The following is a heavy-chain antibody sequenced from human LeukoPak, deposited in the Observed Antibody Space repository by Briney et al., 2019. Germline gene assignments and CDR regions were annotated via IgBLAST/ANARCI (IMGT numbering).Heavy chain of an antibody. Sequence: GGSLRLSCAASGFTVSSSYMSWVRQAPGKGLEWVSGIRAGGYDTYHADSVKGRFTISRNTSKNTLELQMNSLRVEDTAIYYCVKTRVAVIRAPLGPFDYWGQGALVTVSS. V-gene: IGHV3-23*01. CDR2: IRAGGYDT. J-gene: IGHJ4*02. CDR1: GFTVSSSY. D-gene: IGHD3-10*01. CDR3: VKTRVAVIRAPLGPFDY.